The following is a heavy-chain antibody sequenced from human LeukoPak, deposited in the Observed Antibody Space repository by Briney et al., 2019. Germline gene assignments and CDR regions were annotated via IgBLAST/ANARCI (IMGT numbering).Heavy chain of an antibody. CDR3: AREAGYSSSWYYFDY. V-gene: IGHV1-3*01. Sequence: ASVKVSCKASGYTFTGYAMHWVRQAPGQRLEWMGWINAGNGNTKYSQKFQGRVTITRDTSASTAYMELSSLRSEDTAVYYCAREAGYSSSWYYFDYWGQGTLVTVSS. CDR2: INAGNGNT. CDR1: GYTFTGYA. D-gene: IGHD6-13*01. J-gene: IGHJ4*02.